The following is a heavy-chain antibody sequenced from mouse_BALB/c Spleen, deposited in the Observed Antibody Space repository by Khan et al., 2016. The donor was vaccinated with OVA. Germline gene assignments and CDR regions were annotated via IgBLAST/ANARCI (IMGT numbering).Heavy chain of an antibody. Sequence: EVQLQESGPGLVKPSQSLSLTCTVTGYSITSDYAWNWLRQPPGNKQEWMGYISCSGSTNYNPAIKSRITITRDTSKNQFFLQLNSVTTDDTATYDCARDGSRYNYAMDYWGQGTSVTVSS. CDR3: ARDGSRYNYAMDY. J-gene: IGHJ4*01. V-gene: IGHV3-2*02. D-gene: IGHD2-3*01. CDR2: ISCSGST. CDR1: GYSITSDYA.